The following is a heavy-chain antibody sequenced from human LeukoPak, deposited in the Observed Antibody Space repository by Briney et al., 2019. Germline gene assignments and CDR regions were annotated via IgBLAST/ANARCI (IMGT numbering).Heavy chain of an antibody. Sequence: NPGGSLRLSCAASGFTFSSYTMDWVRQAPGKGLEWVSLISSSSSYIFYADSVKGRFTISRDNAKKSLYLQMNSLRAEDTAVYYCARPLSGTTDFDSWGQGTLVTVSS. J-gene: IGHJ4*02. CDR1: GFTFSSYT. CDR3: ARPLSGTTDFDS. D-gene: IGHD1-20*01. V-gene: IGHV3-21*01. CDR2: ISSSSSYI.